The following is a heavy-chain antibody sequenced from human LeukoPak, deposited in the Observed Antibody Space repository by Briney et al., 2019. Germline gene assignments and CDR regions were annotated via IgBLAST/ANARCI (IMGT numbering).Heavy chain of an antibody. CDR2: IITIFGTA. Sequence: SVKAPCKASGGTFSSYAISWVRQAPGQGLEWMGGIITIFGTANYAQKFQGRVTITADKSTSTAYMELSSLRSDDTAVYYCARLTYYDFWSGYASYYYYYYMDVWGKGTTVTASS. CDR3: ARLTYYDFWSGYASYYYYYYMDV. CDR1: GGTFSSYA. V-gene: IGHV1-69*06. J-gene: IGHJ6*03. D-gene: IGHD3-3*01.